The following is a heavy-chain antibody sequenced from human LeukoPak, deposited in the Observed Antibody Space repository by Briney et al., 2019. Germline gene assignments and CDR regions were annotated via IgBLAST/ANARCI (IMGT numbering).Heavy chain of an antibody. CDR2: MYYSGTT. CDR1: GGSISSNSYF. D-gene: IGHD3-22*01. CDR3: ARHGTYYHDTTASGGVDP. J-gene: IGHJ5*02. Sequence: SETLSLTCTVSGGSISSNSYFWGWIRQPPGKGLEWIGSMYYSGTTYNNPSLKSRLTITVDTSKNQFSLKLTSVTAADTALYFCARHGTYYHDTTASGGVDPWGQGTLVTVSS. V-gene: IGHV4-39*01.